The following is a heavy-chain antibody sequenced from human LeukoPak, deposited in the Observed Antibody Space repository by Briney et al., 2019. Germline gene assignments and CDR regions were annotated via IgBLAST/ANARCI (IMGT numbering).Heavy chain of an antibody. Sequence: SQTLSLTCTVSGGSISNNGYYWSWIRQPPGKGLEWIGYIYYSGSTYYNPSLKSRVTISVDRSKNQFSLKLSSVTAADTAVYYCASISQQLEETPFDYWGQGTLVTVSS. CDR3: ASISQQLEETPFDY. D-gene: IGHD6-13*01. V-gene: IGHV4-30-4*07. J-gene: IGHJ4*02. CDR1: GGSISNNGYY. CDR2: IYYSGST.